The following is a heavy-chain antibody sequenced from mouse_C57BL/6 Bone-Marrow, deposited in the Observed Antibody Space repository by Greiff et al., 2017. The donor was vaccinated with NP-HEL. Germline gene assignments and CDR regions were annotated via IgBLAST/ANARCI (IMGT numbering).Heavy chain of an antibody. Sequence: EVQGVESGGGLVQSGRSLRLSCATSGFTFSDFYMEWVRQAPGKGLEWIAARRNKANDYTTEYSASVKGRFIVSRDTSQSILYLQMNALRAEDTAIYYCARDAYYGSSYAMDYWGQGTSVTVSS. V-gene: IGHV7-1*01. CDR2: RRNKANDYTT. CDR3: ARDAYYGSSYAMDY. D-gene: IGHD1-1*01. CDR1: GFTFSDFY. J-gene: IGHJ4*01.